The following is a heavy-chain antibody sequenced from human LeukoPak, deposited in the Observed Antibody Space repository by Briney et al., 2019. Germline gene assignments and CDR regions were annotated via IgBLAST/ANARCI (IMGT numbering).Heavy chain of an antibody. Sequence: GGSLRLSCAASGFTFISSAMSWVRQVPGKGLEWVSGISASGGSTYYADSVKGRFTISRDNSKNTLYLQMNSLRAEDTAVYYCAKAPYDTSGLSSPNYFDYWGQGTPVTVSS. CDR1: GFTFISSA. J-gene: IGHJ4*02. CDR2: ISASGGST. V-gene: IGHV3-23*01. D-gene: IGHD3-22*01. CDR3: AKAPYDTSGLSSPNYFDY.